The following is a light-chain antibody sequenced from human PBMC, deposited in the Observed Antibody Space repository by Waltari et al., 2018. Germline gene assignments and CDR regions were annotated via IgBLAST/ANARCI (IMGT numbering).Light chain of an antibody. CDR1: QSVTNY. CDR2: DTS. CDR3: QQRRDWPLT. V-gene: IGKV3-11*01. Sequence: DIVLTQSPAILSLSPGERASLSCRASQSVTNYLAWYKQKPGQAPTLLIYDTSNRATGIPARFSVSGFETDFTLTISSLGTEDCAVYYCQQRRDWPLTFGGGTKVEIK. J-gene: IGKJ4*01.